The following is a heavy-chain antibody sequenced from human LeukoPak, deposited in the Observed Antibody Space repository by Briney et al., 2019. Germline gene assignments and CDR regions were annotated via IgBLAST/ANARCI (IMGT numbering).Heavy chain of an antibody. J-gene: IGHJ4*02. CDR3: ARVRGTALVNMYFDY. Sequence: PGGSLRVSCATSGFTFTSHSMNWVRQAPGKGLEWVSFITSSSTTIYYADSVKGRFTISRDNAKNSLYLQMNSLRDEDTAVYYCARVRGTALVNMYFDYWSQGTLVTVSS. CDR1: GFTFTSHS. V-gene: IGHV3-48*02. D-gene: IGHD2-21*02. CDR2: ITSSSTTI.